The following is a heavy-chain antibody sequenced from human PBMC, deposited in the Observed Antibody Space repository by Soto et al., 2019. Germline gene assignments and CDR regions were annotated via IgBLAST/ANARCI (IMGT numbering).Heavy chain of an antibody. J-gene: IGHJ5*01. Sequence: SETLSLTCAVSGGSITSGGYSWGWIRQPPGQGLEWIGYMYHSGNTYYNPSLKGRVTISLDHSRNQFSLRLNSVTAADTAVYFCARGRYCLTGRCFPSWFDSWGQGARVTVSS. V-gene: IGHV4-30-2*01. CDR2: MYHSGNT. CDR3: ARGRYCLTGRCFPSWFDS. CDR1: GGSITSGGYS. D-gene: IGHD7-27*01.